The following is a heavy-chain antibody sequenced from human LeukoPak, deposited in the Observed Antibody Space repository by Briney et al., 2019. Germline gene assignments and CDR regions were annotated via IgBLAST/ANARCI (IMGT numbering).Heavy chain of an antibody. CDR3: ARDLARETDYYYYYMDV. D-gene: IGHD1-14*01. CDR1: GGTFSSYA. CDR2: IIPIFGTA. J-gene: IGHJ6*03. Sequence: ASVTVSCTASGGTFSSYAISWVRQAPGQGLEWMGGIIPIFGTANYAQKFQGRVTITTDESTSTAYMELSSLRSEDTAVYYCARDLARETDYYYYYMDVWGKGTTVTVSS. V-gene: IGHV1-69*05.